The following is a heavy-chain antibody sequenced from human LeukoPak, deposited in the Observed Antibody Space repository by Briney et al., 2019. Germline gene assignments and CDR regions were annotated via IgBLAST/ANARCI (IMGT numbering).Heavy chain of an antibody. CDR3: ARHGDYLGYFDY. Sequence: PSETLSLTCAVHGGSLSGYRWSWIRQSPGKGLEWIGSHYYSGSTYYNPSLKSRVTISVNTSKNQFSLKLNSVTAADTAVYYCARHGDYLGYFDYWGQGTLVTVSS. CDR1: GGSLSGYR. J-gene: IGHJ4*02. CDR2: HYYSGST. D-gene: IGHD4-17*01. V-gene: IGHV4-39*01.